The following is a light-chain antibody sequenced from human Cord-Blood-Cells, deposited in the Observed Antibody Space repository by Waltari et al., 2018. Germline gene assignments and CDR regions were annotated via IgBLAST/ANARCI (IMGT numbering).Light chain of an antibody. Sequence: DIQMTQSPSSLSASVGDRVTIPCRASQSISSYLNWYQQKPGKAPKLLSYAASSLQSGVPSRFSGSGSGTDFTLTISSLQPEEFATYYCQQSYSTPYTFGQGTKLEIK. CDR1: QSISSY. CDR2: AAS. CDR3: QQSYSTPYT. J-gene: IGKJ2*01. V-gene: IGKV1-39*01.